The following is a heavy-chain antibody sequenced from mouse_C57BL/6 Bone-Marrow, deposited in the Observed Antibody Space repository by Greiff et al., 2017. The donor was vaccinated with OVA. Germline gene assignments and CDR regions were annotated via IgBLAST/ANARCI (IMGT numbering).Heavy chain of an antibody. CDR2: ISGGGGNT. CDR3: ARQGDGYYWFAY. Sequence: EVKVVESGGGLVKPGGSLKLSCAASGFTFSSYTMSWVRQTPEKRLEWVATISGGGGNTYYPDSVKGRFTISRDNAKNTLYLQMSSLRSEDTALYYCARQGDGYYWFAYWGQGTLVTVSA. V-gene: IGHV5-9*01. D-gene: IGHD2-3*01. CDR1: GFTFSSYT. J-gene: IGHJ3*01.